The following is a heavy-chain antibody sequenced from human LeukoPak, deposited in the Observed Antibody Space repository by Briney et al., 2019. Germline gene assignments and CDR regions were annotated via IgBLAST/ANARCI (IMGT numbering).Heavy chain of an antibody. CDR1: GFTFSSYW. V-gene: IGHV3-7*01. Sequence: GGSLRLSCSGSGFTFSSYWMTWVRQAPGKGLEWVANIKQDGSEKNYVDSVKGRFTISRDNAKNSLYLQMNSLRAEDTAVYYCVREARESGGFDYWGQGTLVTVSS. D-gene: IGHD5-24*01. J-gene: IGHJ4*02. CDR3: VREARESGGFDY. CDR2: IKQDGSEK.